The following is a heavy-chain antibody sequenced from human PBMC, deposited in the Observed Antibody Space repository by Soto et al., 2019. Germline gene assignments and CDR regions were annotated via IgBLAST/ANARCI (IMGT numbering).Heavy chain of an antibody. V-gene: IGHV4-61*01. CDR1: GGSVSSGSYY. Sequence: PSETLSLTCTVSGGSVSSGSYYWSWIRQPPGKGLEWIGYIYYSGGTNYNPSLKSRVTISVDTSKNQFSLKLSSVTAADTAVHYCARDTYYYDSSGYYASSSYYYGMDVWGQGTTVTVSS. J-gene: IGHJ6*02. CDR3: ARDTYYYDSSGYYASSSYYYGMDV. D-gene: IGHD3-22*01. CDR2: IYYSGGT.